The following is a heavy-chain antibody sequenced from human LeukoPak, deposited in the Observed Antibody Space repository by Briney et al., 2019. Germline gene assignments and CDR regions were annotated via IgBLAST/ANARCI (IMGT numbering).Heavy chain of an antibody. CDR1: GFTFSSYG. D-gene: IGHD5-12*01. V-gene: IGHV3-30*18. CDR2: ISYDGSNK. Sequence: GGSLRLSCAASGFTFSSYGMHWVRQAPGKGLEWVAVISYDGSNKYYADSVKGRFTISRDNSKNTLYLQMNSLRAEDTAVYYCAKDQTADSHYDFDYWGQGTLVTVSS. CDR3: AKDQTADSHYDFDY. J-gene: IGHJ4*02.